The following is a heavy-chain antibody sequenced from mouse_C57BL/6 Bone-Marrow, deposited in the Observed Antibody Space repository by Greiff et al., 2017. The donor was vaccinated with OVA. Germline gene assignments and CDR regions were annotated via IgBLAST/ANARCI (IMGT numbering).Heavy chain of an antibody. CDR3: VRQGGYYEDYAMDY. CDR1: GFSFNTYA. CDR2: IRSKSNNYAT. V-gene: IGHV10-1*01. J-gene: IGHJ4*01. Sequence: EVKLQESGGGLVQPKGSLKLSCAASGFSFNTYAMNWVRQAPGKGLEWVARIRSKSNNYATYYADSVKDRFTISRDDSESMLYLQMNNLKTEDTAQYYCVRQGGYYEDYAMDYWGQGTSVTVSS. D-gene: IGHD1-1*01.